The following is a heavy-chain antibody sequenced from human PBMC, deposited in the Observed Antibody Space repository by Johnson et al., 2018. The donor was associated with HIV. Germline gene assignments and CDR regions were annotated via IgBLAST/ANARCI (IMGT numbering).Heavy chain of an antibody. CDR2: INWNGGST. CDR1: GFTFDDYG. CDR3: ARDLPSGSYAPFDI. V-gene: IGHV3-20*04. Sequence: VQLVESGGGVVRPGGSLRLSCAASGFTFDDYGMSWVRQVPGKGLEWVYGINWNGGSTGAAASVKGRYPISRDNDKNSLYLQMNSLRAEDTALYYCARDLPSGSYAPFDIWGQGTMVTVSS. D-gene: IGHD1-26*01. J-gene: IGHJ3*02.